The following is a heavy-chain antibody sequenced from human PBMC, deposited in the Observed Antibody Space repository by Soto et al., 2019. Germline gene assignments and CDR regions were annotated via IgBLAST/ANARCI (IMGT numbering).Heavy chain of an antibody. CDR2: IYWDDDK. CDR3: AHLTTGGFYFDY. J-gene: IGHJ4*02. Sequence: QITLKESGPTLVKPTQTLTLTCTFSGFSLRNSGVGVGWIRQPPGKALEWLALIYWDDDKRYSPSLKSRLTITKDTSKNQVVITMTNMDPVDTAKYYCAHLTTGGFYFDYWGQGTLVTVSS. CDR1: GFSLRNSGVG. D-gene: IGHD4-17*01. V-gene: IGHV2-5*02.